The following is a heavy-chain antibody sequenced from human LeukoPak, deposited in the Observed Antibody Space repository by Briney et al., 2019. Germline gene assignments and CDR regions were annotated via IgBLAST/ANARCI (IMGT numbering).Heavy chain of an antibody. V-gene: IGHV3-30*02. CDR2: TRNDGNNK. CDR3: ARDPDWAFDY. J-gene: IGHJ4*02. CDR1: GFTFTSHG. Sequence: GGSLRLSCAASGFTFTSHGMHWVRQAPGKGLEWVAFTRNDGNNKYYADSVKGRFTISRDNSKNTLSLQMNNLRTKDTAVYYCARDPDWAFDYWGQGILVTVSS. D-gene: IGHD2-21*01.